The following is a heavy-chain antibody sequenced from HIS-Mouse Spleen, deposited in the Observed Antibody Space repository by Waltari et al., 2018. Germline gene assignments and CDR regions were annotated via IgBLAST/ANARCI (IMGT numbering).Heavy chain of an antibody. CDR3: AKASSGWLDY. Sequence: QVQLVESGGGVVQPGRSLRRPCAASGFTFSSSGLHWVRQVPGKGLEWVAVISYDGSNKYYADSVKGRFTISRDNSKNTLYLQMNSLRAEDTAVYYCAKASSGWLDYWGQGTLVTVSS. CDR2: ISYDGSNK. V-gene: IGHV3-30*18. J-gene: IGHJ4*02. D-gene: IGHD6-19*01. CDR1: GFTFSSSG.